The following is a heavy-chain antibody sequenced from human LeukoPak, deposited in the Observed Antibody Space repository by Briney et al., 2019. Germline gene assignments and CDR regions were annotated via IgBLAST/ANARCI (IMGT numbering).Heavy chain of an antibody. CDR1: GFNFGSNW. CDR3: AREGPSVTPYY. V-gene: IGHV3-7*01. Sequence: GGSLRLSCAASGFNFGSNWMSWVRQAPGKGVGWVANIKQDGSEKYYVDSVKGRFTISRDNAKNSLYLQMNSLRAEDTAVYYCAREGPSVTPYYWGQGTLVTVSS. J-gene: IGHJ4*02. CDR2: IKQDGSEK. D-gene: IGHD4-17*01.